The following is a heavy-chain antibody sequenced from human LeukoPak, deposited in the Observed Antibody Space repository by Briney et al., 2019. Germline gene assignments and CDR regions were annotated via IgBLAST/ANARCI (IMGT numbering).Heavy chain of an antibody. CDR3: ARGSPVLRYFDWWWFDP. Sequence: PSETLSLTCTVSGGSISSGGYYWSWLRQHPGKGLEWIGYIYYSGRTYYNPYRKSRVTISVDTSKNQFSLKLSCVTAADTAVYYCARGSPVLRYFDWWWFDPWGQGTLVTVSS. CDR1: GGSISSGGYY. J-gene: IGHJ5*02. CDR2: IYYSGRT. V-gene: IGHV4-31*03. D-gene: IGHD3-9*01.